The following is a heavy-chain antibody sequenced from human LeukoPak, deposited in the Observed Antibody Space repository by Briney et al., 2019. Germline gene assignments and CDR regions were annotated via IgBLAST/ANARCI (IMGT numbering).Heavy chain of an antibody. J-gene: IGHJ4*02. D-gene: IGHD6-19*01. CDR2: ISSSSSYI. CDR1: GFTFSSYS. V-gene: IGHV3-21*01. Sequence: GGSLRLSCATSGFTFSSYSMNWVRQAPGKGLEWVSSISSSSSYIYYADSVKGRFTISRENAKNSLYLQMNSLRAGDTAVYYCARAAVAGPYTNFDYWGQGTLVTVSS. CDR3: ARAAVAGPYTNFDY.